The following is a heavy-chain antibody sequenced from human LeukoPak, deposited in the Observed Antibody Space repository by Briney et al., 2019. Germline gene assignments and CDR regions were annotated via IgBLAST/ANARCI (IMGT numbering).Heavy chain of an antibody. V-gene: IGHV3-66*01. Sequence: GGSLRLSCAASGVTVSSNYMTWVRQAPGKGLEWVSVIYSGGSTYYADSVKGRFTISRDNSKNTLYLQMNSLRAEDTAVYYCARGFRSVQVWSLFDYWGQGTLVTVSS. CDR1: GVTVSSNY. CDR3: ARGFRSVQVWSLFDY. D-gene: IGHD3-3*01. CDR2: IYSGGST. J-gene: IGHJ4*02.